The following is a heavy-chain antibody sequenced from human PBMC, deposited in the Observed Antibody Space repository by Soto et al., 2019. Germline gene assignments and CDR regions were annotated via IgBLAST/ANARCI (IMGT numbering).Heavy chain of an antibody. Sequence: EVQLVESGGGLVKPGGSLRLSCAASGFTFTNAWMNWVRQAPGKGLESIGRIKSKTDGGTTDYTAPVKGRFIISRDDSKNTLFLQMCSLQIEDTAVYNSVTDRLVWGQGTLVTVFS. CDR1: GFTFTNAW. D-gene: IGHD2-2*01. CDR2: IKSKTDGGTT. J-gene: IGHJ4*02. V-gene: IGHV3-15*01. CDR3: VTDRLV.